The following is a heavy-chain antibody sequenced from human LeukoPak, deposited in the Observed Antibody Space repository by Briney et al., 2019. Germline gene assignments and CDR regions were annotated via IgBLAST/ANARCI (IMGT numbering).Heavy chain of an antibody. Sequence: HPGGSLRLSCEASGFTFSRYWMLWVRQVPGKGLVWVSRINGDGTITTYADFAKGRFTISRDNTKNILYLEMNNLRAEDTGIYYCSRSQLDYWGQGILVTVSS. CDR3: SRSQLDY. CDR2: INGDGTIT. J-gene: IGHJ4*02. CDR1: GFTFSRYW. V-gene: IGHV3-74*03.